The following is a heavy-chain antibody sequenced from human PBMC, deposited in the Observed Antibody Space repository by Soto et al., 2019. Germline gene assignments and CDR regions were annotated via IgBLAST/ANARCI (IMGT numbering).Heavy chain of an antibody. CDR3: ARELTTGYYYYGMDV. D-gene: IGHD4-4*01. V-gene: IGHV4-31*03. CDR2: IYYSGST. J-gene: IGHJ6*02. Sequence: QVQLQESGPGLVKPSQTLSLTCTVSGGSISSGGYYWSWIRQHPGKGLEWIGYIYYSGSTYYNPSLKSRVTISVDPSKNQFSLKLSSVTAADTAVYYCARELTTGYYYYGMDVWGQGTTVTVSS. CDR1: GGSISSGGYY.